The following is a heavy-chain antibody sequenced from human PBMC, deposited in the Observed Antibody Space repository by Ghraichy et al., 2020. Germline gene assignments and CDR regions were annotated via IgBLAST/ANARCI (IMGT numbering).Heavy chain of an antibody. CDR1: GFTFSSYD. CDR2: IGTAGDT. J-gene: IGHJ6*03. V-gene: IGHV3-13*04. Sequence: GGSLRLSCAASGFTFSSYDMHWVRQATGKGLEWVSAIGTAGDTYYPGSVKGRFTISRENAKHSLYLQMNSLRAGDTAVYYCARATVTTLYYYYYYMDVWGKGTTVTVSS. CDR3: ARATVTTLYYYYYYMDV. D-gene: IGHD4-17*01.